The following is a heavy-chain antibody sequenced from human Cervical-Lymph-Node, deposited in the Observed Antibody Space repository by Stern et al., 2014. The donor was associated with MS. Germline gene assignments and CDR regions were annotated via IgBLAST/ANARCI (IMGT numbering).Heavy chain of an antibody. J-gene: IGHJ5*02. D-gene: IGHD4-11*01. CDR3: ARGALYSNPPNWFAP. CDR2: ISSSGSPI. CDR1: GFTFDTYS. Sequence: VQLVESGGGLEQPGGSLRLSCEPSGFTFDTYSMHWVRQAPGRGLEWMSCISSSGSPIYYAASVKGRFTISRDNVKNSLYLQMNSLRDEDTAVYYCARGALYSNPPNWFAPWGQGTLVTVSS. V-gene: IGHV3-48*02.